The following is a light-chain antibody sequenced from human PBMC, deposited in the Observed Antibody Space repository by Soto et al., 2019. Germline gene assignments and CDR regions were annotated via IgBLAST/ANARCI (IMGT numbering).Light chain of an antibody. CDR2: EVN. Sequence: QPVLTQPASVSGSPGQSITISCTGTSSDVGGYNYVSWYQLHPGKAPKLIIYEVNNRPSGFSNRFSGSKSGNTASLTISGLQADDEGDYYCSSYTSDTSPYVFGTGTQLTVL. V-gene: IGLV2-14*01. CDR1: SSDVGGYNY. J-gene: IGLJ1*01. CDR3: SSYTSDTSPYV.